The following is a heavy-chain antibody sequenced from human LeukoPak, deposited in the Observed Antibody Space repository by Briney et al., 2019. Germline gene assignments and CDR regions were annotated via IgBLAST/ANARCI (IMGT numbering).Heavy chain of an antibody. CDR3: ARVGGETYYYGSNDAFDI. J-gene: IGHJ3*02. CDR2: IYYSGST. Sequence: SETLSLTCTVSGGSISSSSYYWGWIRQPPGKGLEWIGSIYYSGSTYYNPSLKSRVTISVDTSKNQFSLKLSSVTAADTAVYYCARVGGETYYYGSNDAFDIWGQGTMVTVSS. D-gene: IGHD3-10*01. CDR1: GGSISSSSYY. V-gene: IGHV4-39*01.